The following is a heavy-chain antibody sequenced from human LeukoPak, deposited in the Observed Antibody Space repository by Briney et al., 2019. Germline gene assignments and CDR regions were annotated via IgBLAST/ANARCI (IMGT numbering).Heavy chain of an antibody. CDR2: INPSGGSA. Sequence: ASVKVSCKASGYTFTSYYMHWVRQAPGQGLEWMGVINPSGGSASYAQKFQGRVTMTRDTSTSTVYMELSSLRSEDTAVYYCARDGGVYYDSSGYLLEWGQGTLVTVSS. J-gene: IGHJ4*02. V-gene: IGHV1-46*03. CDR3: ARDGGVYYDSSGYLLE. CDR1: GYTFTSYY. D-gene: IGHD3-22*01.